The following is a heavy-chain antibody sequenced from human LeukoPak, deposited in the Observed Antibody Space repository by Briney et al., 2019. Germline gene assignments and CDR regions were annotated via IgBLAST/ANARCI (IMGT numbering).Heavy chain of an antibody. D-gene: IGHD3-22*01. V-gene: IGHV4-34*01. CDR1: GGSLSDYY. Sequence: SETLSLTCAVSGGSLSDYYWSWIRQSPGKGLEWIGEINHIGSMNTSPTLETRVTMSVDMSKNQFSLKLSSVTAADTAVYYCARDRRYYYDSSGYYSKDNWFDPWGQGTLVTVSS. CDR3: ARDRRYYYDSSGYYSKDNWFDP. CDR2: INHIGSM. J-gene: IGHJ5*02.